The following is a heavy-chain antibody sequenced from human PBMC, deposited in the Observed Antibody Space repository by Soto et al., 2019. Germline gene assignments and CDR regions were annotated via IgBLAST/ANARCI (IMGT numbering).Heavy chain of an antibody. Sequence: GGSLRLSCSASGFTFSSYAMSWVRQAPGKGLEWVSSLSGSGGSAFYADSAKGRFTISRDNPNTTLSLHMNSLRVDDTAIYFCVKGGAVAHYDIMTGYWPPTNYFYNMDVWGQGTTVTVSS. V-gene: IGHV3-23*01. D-gene: IGHD3-9*01. CDR3: VKGGAVAHYDIMTGYWPPTNYFYNMDV. J-gene: IGHJ6*02. CDR2: LSGSGGSA. CDR1: GFTFSSYA.